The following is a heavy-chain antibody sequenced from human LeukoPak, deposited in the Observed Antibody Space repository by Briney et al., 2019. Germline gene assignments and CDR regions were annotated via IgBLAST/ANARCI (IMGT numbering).Heavy chain of an antibody. V-gene: IGHV1-18*01. J-gene: IGHJ6*02. D-gene: IGHD5-12*01. CDR3: GRDERGGVDIVATIIQYYYYYGMDV. Sequence: ASAKAPRNSSGYPLNNSGISRVRQAPGQGLEWMGWFSAYKGNKNDAQKLQGRVTMTNDTSTSTAFMELRSLRSDDTAVYFCGRDERGGVDIVATIIQYYYYYGMDVWGQGTTVTVSS. CDR2: FSAYKGNK. CDR1: GYPLNNSG.